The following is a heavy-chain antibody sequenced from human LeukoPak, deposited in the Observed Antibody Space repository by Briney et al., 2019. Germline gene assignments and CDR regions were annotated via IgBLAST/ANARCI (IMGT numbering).Heavy chain of an antibody. CDR3: ARNQRGAGDY. J-gene: IGHJ4*02. V-gene: IGHV4-38-2*02. Sequence: SETLSLTCTVSGYSISSGYYWGWIRQPPGKGLEWIGSIYHSGSTYYNPSLKSRVTISVDTSKNQFSLKLSSVTAADTAVYYCARNQRGAGDYWGQGTLVTVSS. CDR1: GYSISSGYY. CDR2: IYHSGST. D-gene: IGHD1-26*01.